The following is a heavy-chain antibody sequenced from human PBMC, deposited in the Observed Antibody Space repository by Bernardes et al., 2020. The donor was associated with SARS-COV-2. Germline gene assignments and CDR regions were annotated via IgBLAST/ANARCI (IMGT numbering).Heavy chain of an antibody. J-gene: IGHJ4*02. D-gene: IGHD3-3*01. Sequence: GGSLRLSCAASGFTFSSYPMTWVRQPPGEGLEWVSVTGSGDGAEVYYADSVKGRFTVYRDNSKNTLYLQMNSLRADDTAIYYCAVKRVGHYPFDYWGQGTLVTVSS. V-gene: IGHV3-23*01. CDR1: GFTFSSYP. CDR2: GSGDGAEV. CDR3: AVKRVGHYPFDY.